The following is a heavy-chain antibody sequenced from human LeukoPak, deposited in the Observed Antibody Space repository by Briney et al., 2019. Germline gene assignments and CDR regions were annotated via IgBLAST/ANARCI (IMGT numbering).Heavy chain of an antibody. Sequence: ASVKVSFKASVGTFRNYTVSWVRQAPGQGLEWMGGIVPIFRSGNYAQNFHDRVTITTDESMITVYMELSSLTSDDTAVYYCARQSNIRTMNQGARMEYTWFDRWGQGTLVTVSS. CDR1: VGTFRNYT. CDR2: IVPIFRSG. J-gene: IGHJ5*02. V-gene: IGHV1-69*05. CDR3: ARQSNIRTMNQGARMEYTWFDR. D-gene: IGHD1/OR15-1a*01.